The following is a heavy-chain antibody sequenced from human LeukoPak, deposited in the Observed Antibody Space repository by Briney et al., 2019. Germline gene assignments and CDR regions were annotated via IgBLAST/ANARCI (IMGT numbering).Heavy chain of an antibody. J-gene: IGHJ4*02. D-gene: IGHD3-10*01. CDR3: ARQVRDGSGSYHFDY. Sequence: SETLSLTCTVSGGSISSSSYYWGWIRQPPGKGLEWIGYVYYSGSTNYNPSLKTRVTISVDASKNQFSLKLSSVTAADTAVYYCARQVRDGSGSYHFDYWGQGTLATVSS. V-gene: IGHV4-61*05. CDR1: GGSISSSSYY. CDR2: VYYSGST.